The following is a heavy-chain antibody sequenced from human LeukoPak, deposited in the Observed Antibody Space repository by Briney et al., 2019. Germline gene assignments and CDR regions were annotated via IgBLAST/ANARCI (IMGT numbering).Heavy chain of an antibody. J-gene: IGHJ4*02. CDR1: GFTFSSYS. D-gene: IGHD3-3*01. V-gene: IGHV3-48*01. Sequence: GGSLRLSCAASGFTFSSYSMNWVRQAPGKGLEWVSYISSSSSTIYYADSVKGRFTISRDNAKNSLYLQMNSLRAEDTAVYYCARDDQGSTYYDFWSGYYHLWGQGTLVTVSS. CDR2: ISSSSSTI. CDR3: ARDDQGSTYYDFWSGYYHL.